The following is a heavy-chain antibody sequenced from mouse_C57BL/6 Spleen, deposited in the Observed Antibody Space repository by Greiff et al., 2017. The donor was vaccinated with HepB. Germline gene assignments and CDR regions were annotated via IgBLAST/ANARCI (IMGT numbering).Heavy chain of an antibody. D-gene: IGHD1-1*01. CDR2: ISDGGSYT. Sequence: EVQLVESGGGLVKPGGSLKLSCAASGFTFSSYAMSWVRQTPEKRLEWVATISDGGSYTYYPDNVKGRFTISRDNAKNNLYLQMSHLKSEDTAMYYCARERYYYGSSYAMDYWGQGTSVTVSS. CDR3: ARERYYYGSSYAMDY. J-gene: IGHJ4*01. CDR1: GFTFSSYA. V-gene: IGHV5-4*01.